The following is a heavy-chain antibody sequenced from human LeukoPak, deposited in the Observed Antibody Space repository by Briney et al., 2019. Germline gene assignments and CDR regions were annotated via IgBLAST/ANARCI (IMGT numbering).Heavy chain of an antibody. CDR3: AKDRWLQIKAAFDI. J-gene: IGHJ3*02. Sequence: PGGSLRLSCAASGFTFSAYAMSWVRQAPGKGLECVSTISGTGANTYFADSVKGRFTISRDNSKNTLYLQMNSLRAEDRAVYYCAKDRWLQIKAAFDIWGQGTLVTVSS. CDR2: ISGTGANT. D-gene: IGHD5-24*01. CDR1: GFTFSAYA. V-gene: IGHV3-23*01.